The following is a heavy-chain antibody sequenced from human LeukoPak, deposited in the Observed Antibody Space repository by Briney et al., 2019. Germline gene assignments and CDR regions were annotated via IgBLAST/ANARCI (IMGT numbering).Heavy chain of an antibody. CDR1: GFSFSDHY. CDR2: SRNKANSHTT. V-gene: IGHV3-72*01. CDR3: ATSVVPATPFDY. J-gene: IGHJ4*02. Sequence: GGSLRLSCAASGFSFSDHYMDWVRQAPGKGLEWVGRSRNKANSHTTEYAASVEGRFTISRDDSKNSMFLHMNSLKTDDTAMYYCATSVVPATPFDYWGQGTLVTVSS. D-gene: IGHD2-21*02.